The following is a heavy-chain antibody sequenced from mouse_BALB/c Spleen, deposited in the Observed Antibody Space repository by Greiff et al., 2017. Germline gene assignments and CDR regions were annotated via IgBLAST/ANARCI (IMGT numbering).Heavy chain of an antibody. Sequence: EVQGVESGPGLVKPSQSLSLTCTVTGYSITSDYAWNWIRQFPGNKLEWMGYISYSGSTSYNPSLKSRISITRDTSKNQFFLQLNSVTTEDTATYYCARKGYYGNYAMDYWGQGTSVTVSS. J-gene: IGHJ4*01. CDR3: ARKGYYGNYAMDY. V-gene: IGHV3-2*02. D-gene: IGHD1-1*01. CDR1: GYSITSDYA. CDR2: ISYSGST.